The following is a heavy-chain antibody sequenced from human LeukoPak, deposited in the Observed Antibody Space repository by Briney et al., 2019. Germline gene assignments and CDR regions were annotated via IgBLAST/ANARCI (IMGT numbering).Heavy chain of an antibody. V-gene: IGHV4-34*01. CDR1: GGSFSGYY. CDR2: INHSGST. CDR3: ARGRGYGDYSYYFDY. Sequence: SETLSLTCAVYGGSFSGYYWSWIRQPPGKGLEWIGEINHSGSTNYNPSLKSRVTISVDTSKNQFSLKLSSVTAADTAVYYCARGRGYGDYSYYFDYWGQGTLVTVSS. D-gene: IGHD4-17*01. J-gene: IGHJ4*02.